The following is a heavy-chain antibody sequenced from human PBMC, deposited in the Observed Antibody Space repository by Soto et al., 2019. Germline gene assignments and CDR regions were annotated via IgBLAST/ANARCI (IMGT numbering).Heavy chain of an antibody. D-gene: IGHD4-17*01. Sequence: GGSLRLSCTASGFNVSRNYMSWVRQAPGKGLEWVSVIYRGDNTYYADSVKGRFTISRDNFKNTLYLQMNSLRGDDTAVYYCARDLDKYGDDPFDIWGQGTMVTVSS. J-gene: IGHJ3*02. CDR3: ARDLDKYGDDPFDI. CDR1: GFNVSRNY. CDR2: IYRGDNT. V-gene: IGHV3-66*01.